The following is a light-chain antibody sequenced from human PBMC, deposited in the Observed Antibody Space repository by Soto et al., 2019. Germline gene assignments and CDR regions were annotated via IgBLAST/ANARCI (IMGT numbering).Light chain of an antibody. V-gene: IGKV3-20*01. CDR2: DAS. Sequence: EVVLTQSPATLSLSPGERATLSCRASQSVSRYLAWYQQKPDQAPRLLIYDASSRATGIPDRFSGSGSGTDFTLTITRLESEDFAVYYCQQYGGSPRTFGQGTKVDIK. CDR3: QQYGGSPRT. CDR1: QSVSRY. J-gene: IGKJ1*01.